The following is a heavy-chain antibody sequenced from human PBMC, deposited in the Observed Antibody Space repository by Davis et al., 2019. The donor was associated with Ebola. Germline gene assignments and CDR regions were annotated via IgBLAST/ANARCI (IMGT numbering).Heavy chain of an antibody. CDR2: IYYTGTT. D-gene: IGHD3-22*01. CDR3: ARDYYDSSGYMYYFDS. V-gene: IGHV4-59*12. Sequence: MPSETLSLTCTVSGGSISDSYWSWIRQPPGKGLEWIGYIYYTGTTNYNPSLTSRVTISVDKAKNQFSLNLNSVTAADTAVYYCARDYYDSSGYMYYFDSWGQGTRVTVSS. CDR1: GGSISDSY. J-gene: IGHJ4*02.